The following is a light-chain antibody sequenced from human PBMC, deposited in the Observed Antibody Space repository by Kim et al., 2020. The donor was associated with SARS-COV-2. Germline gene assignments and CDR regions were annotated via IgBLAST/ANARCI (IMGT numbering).Light chain of an antibody. CDR3: QQYSDLPLT. J-gene: IGKJ4*01. Sequence: DIQMTQSPSSLSASVGDRVIITCQASQDIKKNLNWFQQKPGKAPDVVIYDASELERRAPSRFSGSGSGTHFTFTINSLQPEDFAVYYCQQYSDLPLTFGGGTKVDIK. CDR2: DAS. CDR1: QDIKKN. V-gene: IGKV1-33*01.